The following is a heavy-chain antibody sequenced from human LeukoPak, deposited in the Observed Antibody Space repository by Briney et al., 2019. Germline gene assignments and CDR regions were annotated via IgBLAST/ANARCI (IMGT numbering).Heavy chain of an antibody. CDR3: ARDSPKRYSGSYFDY. Sequence: ASETLSLTCTVSGGSISSGGYYWSWIRQPPGKGLEWIGFIHDGGSTSYNSSLKSRVAISVDRSKNQFSLTLSSVTAADTAIYYCARDSPKRYSGSYFDYWGQGTLVTVSS. D-gene: IGHD1-26*01. V-gene: IGHV4-30-2*01. J-gene: IGHJ4*02. CDR1: GGSISSGGYY. CDR2: IHDGGST.